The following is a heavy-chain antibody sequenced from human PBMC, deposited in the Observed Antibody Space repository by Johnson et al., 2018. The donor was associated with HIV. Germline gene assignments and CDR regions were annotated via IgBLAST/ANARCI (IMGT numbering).Heavy chain of an antibody. Sequence: VLLVESGGGVVRPGGSLRLSCAASGFTFDDYGLSWVRQAPGKGLEWVSGINWNGGNTGYADSVKGRFTISRDNAKNSLYLQMNSLRAEDTALYYCATERGVSEWLRRPFDAFDVWGQGTMVTVSS. CDR1: GFTFDDYG. J-gene: IGHJ3*01. CDR3: ATERGVSEWLRRPFDAFDV. V-gene: IGHV3-20*04. D-gene: IGHD3-3*01. CDR2: INWNGGNT.